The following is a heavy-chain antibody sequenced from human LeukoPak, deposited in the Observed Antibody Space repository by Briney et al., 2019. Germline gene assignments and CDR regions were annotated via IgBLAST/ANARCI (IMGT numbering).Heavy chain of an antibody. V-gene: IGHV1-18*01. D-gene: IGHD2-2*01. CDR3: ARDLGYCSRTSCRTLDY. CDR1: GYTFTSYS. Sequence: ASVKVSCKAPGYTFTSYSISWVRQAPGQGLEWMGWISGYNDNTNYAQKFQGRVTMTTDTSTRTASMELRSLTSDDTAVYYCARDLGYCSRTSCRTLDYWGQGTLVTVSS. J-gene: IGHJ4*02. CDR2: ISGYNDNT.